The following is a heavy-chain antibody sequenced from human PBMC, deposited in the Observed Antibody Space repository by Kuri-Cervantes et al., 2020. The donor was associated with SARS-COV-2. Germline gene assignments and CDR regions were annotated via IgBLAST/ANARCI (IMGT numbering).Heavy chain of an antibody. J-gene: IGHJ6*02. CDR2: IIPIFGTA. CDR1: GCTFSSYA. Sequence: SVKVSCKASGCTFSSYAISWVRQAPGQGREWMGGIIPIFGTANYAQKFQGRVTITPDEYTSTAYMELRSLRSDDTAVYYCARDRKAAAGTYYYYGMDVWGHGTTVTVSS. CDR3: ARDRKAAAGTYYYYGMDV. V-gene: IGHV1-69*13. D-gene: IGHD6-13*01.